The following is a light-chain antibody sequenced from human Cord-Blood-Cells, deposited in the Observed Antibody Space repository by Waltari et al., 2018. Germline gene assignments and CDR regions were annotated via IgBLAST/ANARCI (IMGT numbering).Light chain of an antibody. CDR3: CSYAGSYTYV. CDR2: DVS. Sequence: QSALTQPRSVSGSPGQSVTISCTGTSSDVGGYNYVSWYQQHPGKAPKLMIYDVSKRPSVVPDRFSGSKSGNTASLTISVLQAEDEADYYCCSYAGSYTYVFGTGTKVTVL. CDR1: SSDVGGYNY. J-gene: IGLJ1*01. V-gene: IGLV2-11*01.